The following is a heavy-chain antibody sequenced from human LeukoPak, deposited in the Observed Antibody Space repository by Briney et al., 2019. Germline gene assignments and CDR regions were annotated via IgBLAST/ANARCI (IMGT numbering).Heavy chain of an antibody. J-gene: IGHJ4*02. D-gene: IGHD3-10*01. V-gene: IGHV4-34*01. CDR2: INHSGST. CDR1: GGSFSGYY. CDR3: ARTLPRGDFDY. Sequence: SETLSLTCAVYGGSFSGYYWSWIRQPPGKGLEWIGEINHSGSTNYNPSLKSRVTISVDTSKNQFSLKLSSVAAADTAVYYCARTLPRGDFDYWGQGTLVTVSS.